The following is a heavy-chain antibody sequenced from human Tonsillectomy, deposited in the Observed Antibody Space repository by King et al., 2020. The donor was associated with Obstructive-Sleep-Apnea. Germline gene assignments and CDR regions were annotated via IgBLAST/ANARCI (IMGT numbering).Heavy chain of an antibody. CDR3: AKKGSTTVVRNWYFDL. CDR2: ISWNSGVI. D-gene: IGHD4-23*01. V-gene: IGHV3-9*01. Sequence: DVQLVESGGGLVQPGRSLRLSCAASGFTFDDYAMHWVRQAPGKGLEWVSGISWNSGVIGYADSVKGRFTISRDNAKNSLYLQMNSLRAEDTALYYCAKKGSTTVVRNWYFDLWGRGTLVTVSS. J-gene: IGHJ2*01. CDR1: GFTFDDYA.